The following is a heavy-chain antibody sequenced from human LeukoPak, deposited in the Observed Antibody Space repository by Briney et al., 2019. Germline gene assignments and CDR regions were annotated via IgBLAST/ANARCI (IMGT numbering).Heavy chain of an antibody. Sequence: GGSLRLSCAASGFTFSSYSMNWVRQAPGKGLEWVSSISSSSYIYYADSVKGRFTFSRDNAKNSLYLQMNSLRAEDTAVYYCARDGGYGSYFDYWGQGTLVTVSS. D-gene: IGHD5-12*01. CDR1: GFTFSSYS. CDR2: ISSSSYI. J-gene: IGHJ4*02. CDR3: ARDGGYGSYFDY. V-gene: IGHV3-21*01.